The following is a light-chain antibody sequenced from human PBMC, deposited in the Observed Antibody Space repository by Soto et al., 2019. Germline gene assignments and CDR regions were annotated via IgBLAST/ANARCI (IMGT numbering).Light chain of an antibody. CDR2: GAS. V-gene: IGKV1-33*01. CDR3: QQYDNLHSIT. Sequence: DIQMTQSPSSLSASVGDRVTITCQASQDIRNFLNWFQQKPGKSPKLLIYGASNLEPGVPSRFSGSGSGTDFSFPISSLQPEDIATYYCQQYDNLHSITFGQGTRLEIK. CDR1: QDIRNF. J-gene: IGKJ5*01.